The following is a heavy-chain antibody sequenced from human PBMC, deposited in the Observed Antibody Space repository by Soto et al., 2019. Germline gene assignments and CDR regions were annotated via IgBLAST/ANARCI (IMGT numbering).Heavy chain of an antibody. CDR3: ARVTGIRYWYFDL. D-gene: IGHD1-20*01. J-gene: IGHJ2*01. CDR1: GFTFSSYA. Sequence: QVQLVESGGGVVQPGRSLRLSCAASGFTFSSYAMHWVRQAPGKGLEWVAVISYDGSNKYYADSVKGRFTISRHNSRNTLYLQMNSLRAEDTAVYYGARVTGIRYWYFDLWGRGSLVTVSS. V-gene: IGHV3-30-3*01. CDR2: ISYDGSNK.